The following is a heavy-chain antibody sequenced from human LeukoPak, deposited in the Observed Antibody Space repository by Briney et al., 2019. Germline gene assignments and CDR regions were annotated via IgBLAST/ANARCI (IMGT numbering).Heavy chain of an antibody. CDR1: GFTFSTYW. Sequence: GGSLRLSCTASGFTFSTYWMSWVRQAPGKGLEWVANTREDGSEKYYVDSVKGRFTISRDNAENSLYLQMNSLRAEDTAVYYCARELAGHYYGSGSSFDYWGQGTLVTVSS. D-gene: IGHD3-10*01. CDR2: TREDGSEK. V-gene: IGHV3-7*01. CDR3: ARELAGHYYGSGSSFDY. J-gene: IGHJ4*02.